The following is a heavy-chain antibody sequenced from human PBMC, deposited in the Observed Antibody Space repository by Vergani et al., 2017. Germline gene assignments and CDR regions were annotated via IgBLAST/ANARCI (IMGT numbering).Heavy chain of an antibody. J-gene: IGHJ6*02. CDR1: GGTFSSYA. CDR3: ASRSLDYGDYEPPLYYYYYGMDV. D-gene: IGHD4-17*01. Sequence: QVQLVQSGAEVKKPGSSVKVSCKASGGTFSSYAISRVRQAPGQGLEWMGRIIPILGIANYAQKFQGRVTITADKSTSTAYMELSSLRSEDTAVYYCASRSLDYGDYEPPLYYYYYGMDVWGQGTTVTVSS. V-gene: IGHV1-69*04. CDR2: IIPILGIA.